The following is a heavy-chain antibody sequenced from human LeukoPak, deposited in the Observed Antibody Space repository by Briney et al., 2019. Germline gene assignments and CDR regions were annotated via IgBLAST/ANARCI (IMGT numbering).Heavy chain of an antibody. CDR3: ARDVCVFDSDDFWSGYPKYNWFDP. CDR1: GGTISSYY. V-gene: IGHV4-4*07. J-gene: IGHJ5*02. D-gene: IGHD3-3*01. Sequence: PSETLSLTCTVSGGTISSYYWSWIRQPAGKGLEWIGRIYTSGSTNYNPSLKSRVTMSVDTSKNQFSLKLSSVTPADTAVYYCARDVCVFDSDDFWSGYPKYNWFDPWGQGTLVTVSS. CDR2: IYTSGST.